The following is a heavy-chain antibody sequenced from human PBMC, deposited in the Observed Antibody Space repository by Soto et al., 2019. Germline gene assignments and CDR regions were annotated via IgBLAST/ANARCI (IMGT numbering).Heavy chain of an antibody. J-gene: IGHJ1*01. D-gene: IGHD3-22*01. Sequence: GGSLRLSCAASGFTFSSYGMHWVRQAPGKGLEWVAVIWYDGSNKYYADSVKGRFTISRDNSKNTLYLQMNSLRAEDTVVYYCARSYYYDSSGYYRSFFQHWGQGTLVTVSS. CDR1: GFTFSSYG. CDR2: IWYDGSNK. V-gene: IGHV3-33*01. CDR3: ARSYYYDSSGYYRSFFQH.